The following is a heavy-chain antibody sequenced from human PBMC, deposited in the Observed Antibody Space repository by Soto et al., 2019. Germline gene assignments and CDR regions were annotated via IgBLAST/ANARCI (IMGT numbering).Heavy chain of an antibody. D-gene: IGHD2-2*01. Sequence: SETLSLTCAVYGGSFSGYYWSWIRQPPGKGLEWIGEINHSGITNYNPSLKSRVTISVDTSKNQFSLKLSSVTAADTAVYYCARGVVVPAAIRACMDVWGQGTPVTVYS. CDR2: INHSGIT. CDR3: ARGVVVPAAIRACMDV. CDR1: GGSFSGYY. J-gene: IGHJ6*02. V-gene: IGHV4-34*01.